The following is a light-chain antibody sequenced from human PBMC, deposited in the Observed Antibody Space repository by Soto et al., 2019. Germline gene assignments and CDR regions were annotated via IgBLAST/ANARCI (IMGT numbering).Light chain of an antibody. V-gene: IGKV3-11*01. CDR3: QQCYNWPQWT. CDR1: QSVGTF. CDR2: DAS. J-gene: IGKJ1*01. Sequence: EIVLTQSPATLSFSPGERATVSCRASQSVGTFFAWYQQKPGQAPRLLIYDASNRATGIPARFSGSGSGTDFTLTISSLEPEDFALYYCQQCYNWPQWTFGQGTKVDIK.